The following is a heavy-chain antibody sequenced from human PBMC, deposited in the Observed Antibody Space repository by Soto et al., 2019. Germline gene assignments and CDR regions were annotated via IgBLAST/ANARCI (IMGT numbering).Heavy chain of an antibody. CDR1: GGSISNDR. V-gene: IGHV4-4*07. D-gene: IGHD6-13*01. J-gene: IGHJ6*02. CDR3: ARDGAAAGTGDYYYYGMDV. CDR2: IFADGST. Sequence: SETLSLTCTVSGGSISNDRWSWVRQPAGKGLEWIGRIFADGSTNYNPSLKSRVTISVDKSKNQFFLKLSSVTAADTAVYYCARDGAAAGTGDYYYYGMDVWGQGTTVTVSS.